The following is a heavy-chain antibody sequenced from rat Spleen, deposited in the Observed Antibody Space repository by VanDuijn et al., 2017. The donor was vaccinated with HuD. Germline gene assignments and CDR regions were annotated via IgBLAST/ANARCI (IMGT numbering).Heavy chain of an antibody. Sequence: EVQLQESGPGLVKPSQSLSLTCSVTGYSITSNYWGWIRKFPGNKMEWIGHISYSGSTSYNPSLKSRIPITRDTSKNQFFLQLNSVTTEDTATYYCARESTRAITGWFAYWGQGTLVTVSS. CDR1: GYSITSNY. CDR2: ISYSGST. CDR3: ARESTRAITGWFAY. J-gene: IGHJ3*01. D-gene: IGHD1-4*01. V-gene: IGHV3-1*01.